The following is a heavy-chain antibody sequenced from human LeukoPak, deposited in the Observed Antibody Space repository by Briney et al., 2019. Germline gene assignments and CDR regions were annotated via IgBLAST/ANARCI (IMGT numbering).Heavy chain of an antibody. J-gene: IGHJ5*02. D-gene: IGHD2-2*01. V-gene: IGHV1-46*01. CDR1: GYIFTSYY. CDR2: INPSDGSA. CDR3: ARDSSSSSLGDP. Sequence: ASGKVSCKASGYIFTSYYMHWVRQAPGQGLEWMGIINPSDGSATYAQKFQGRVTMTRDTSTSTVYMDLSSLRSEDTAVYYCARDSSSSSLGDPWGQGTLVTVSS.